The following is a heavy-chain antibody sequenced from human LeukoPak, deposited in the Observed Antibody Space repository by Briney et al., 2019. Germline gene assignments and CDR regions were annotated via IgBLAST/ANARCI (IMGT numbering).Heavy chain of an antibody. D-gene: IGHD1-26*01. Sequence: PGGSLRLSCAASGFDFSSYEMNWVRQAPGKGLEWVSYISTSGRTIHYAGSVKGRFTISRDNAKNLLYLQMNSLRADDTAVYYCARDLGWWELPSEGYWGQGTLVTVSS. J-gene: IGHJ4*02. CDR3: ARDLGWWELPSEGY. V-gene: IGHV3-48*03. CDR2: ISTSGRTI. CDR1: GFDFSSYE.